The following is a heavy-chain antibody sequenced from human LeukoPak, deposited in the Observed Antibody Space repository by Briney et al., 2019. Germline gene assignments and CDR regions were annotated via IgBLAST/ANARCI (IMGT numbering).Heavy chain of an antibody. D-gene: IGHD6-19*01. CDR3: ARGGLSGWYVDWFDP. J-gene: IGHJ5*02. CDR1: GFTFSTYV. Sequence: SGGSLRLSCAASGFTFSTYVMHWVRQAPGKGLMWVSRISHDGTDTSYADSVKGRFTISRDNAKNTLYLQMNSLRAEDTAVYYCARGGLSGWYVDWFDPWGQGTLVTVSS. V-gene: IGHV3-74*01. CDR2: ISHDGTDT.